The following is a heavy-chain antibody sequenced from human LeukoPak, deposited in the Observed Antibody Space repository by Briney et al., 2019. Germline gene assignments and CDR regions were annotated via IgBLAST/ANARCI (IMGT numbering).Heavy chain of an antibody. J-gene: IGHJ4*02. CDR2: IKQDGSEK. CDR1: GFTFSSYW. V-gene: IGHV3-7*01. D-gene: IGHD6-19*01. CDR3: ARVRAVAGTPPDY. Sequence: PGGSLRLSCAASGFTFSSYWMSWVRQAPGKGLEWVANIKQDGSEKYYVDSVKGRFTISRDNAKNSLYLQMNSLRAEDTAVYYCARVRAVAGTPPDYWGQGTLVTVSS.